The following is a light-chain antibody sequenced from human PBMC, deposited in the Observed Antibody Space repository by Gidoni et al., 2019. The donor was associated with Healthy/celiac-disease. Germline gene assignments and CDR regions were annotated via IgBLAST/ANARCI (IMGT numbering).Light chain of an antibody. CDR1: SSEVGGYNY. Sequence: QSALTQPASVSGSPGQSITISCTGTSSEVGGYNYVSWYQQHPGKAPKLMIYEVSKLPSGVSNRFSGSKSGNTASLTISGLQAEDEADYYCSSYTSSSSWVFGGGTKLTVL. CDR3: SSYTSSSSWV. V-gene: IGLV2-14*01. CDR2: EVS. J-gene: IGLJ3*02.